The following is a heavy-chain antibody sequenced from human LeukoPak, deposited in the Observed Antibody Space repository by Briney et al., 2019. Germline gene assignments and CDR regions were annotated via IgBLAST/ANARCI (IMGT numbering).Heavy chain of an antibody. J-gene: IGHJ4*02. CDR1: GFTFSSYS. Sequence: GGSLRLSCAASGFTFSSYSMNWVRQAPGKGLEWVSSISGSSSYIYYADSVKGRFTISRDNAKNSLYLQMNCLRAEDTAVYYCARRGYDSSGYSYWGQGTLVTVSS. V-gene: IGHV3-21*01. CDR3: ARRGYDSSGYSY. CDR2: ISGSSSYI. D-gene: IGHD3-22*01.